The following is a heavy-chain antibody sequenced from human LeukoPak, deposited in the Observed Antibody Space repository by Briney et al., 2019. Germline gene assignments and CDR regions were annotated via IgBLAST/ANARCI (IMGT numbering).Heavy chain of an antibody. CDR2: MNNDWSTT. D-gene: IGHD1-1*01. CDR3: ARGVHPRNAFDI. CDR1: GFTFNSYW. J-gene: IGHJ3*02. Sequence: GGSLRLSCAASGFTFNSYWMHWVRQAPGKGLVWVSRMNNDWSTTTYADSVRGRFTISRDNAKNTQYLQMNSLRAEDTAVYYCARGVHPRNAFDIWGQGTMVTVSS. V-gene: IGHV3-74*03.